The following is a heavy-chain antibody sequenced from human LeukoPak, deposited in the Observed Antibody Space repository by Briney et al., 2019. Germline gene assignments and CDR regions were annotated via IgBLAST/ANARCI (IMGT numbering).Heavy chain of an antibody. D-gene: IGHD3-10*01. CDR3: AKPPILWFGELLLAYFDY. CDR1: GFTFSSYG. Sequence: GGSLRLSCAASGFTFSSYGMSWVRQAPGKGLEWVSAISGSGGSTYYADSVKGRFTISRGNSKNTLYLQMNSLRAEDTAVYYCAKPPILWFGELLLAYFDYWGQGTLVTVSS. V-gene: IGHV3-23*01. J-gene: IGHJ4*02. CDR2: ISGSGGST.